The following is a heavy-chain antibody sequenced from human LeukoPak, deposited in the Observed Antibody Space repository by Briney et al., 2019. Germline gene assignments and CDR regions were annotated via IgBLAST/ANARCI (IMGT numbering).Heavy chain of an antibody. J-gene: IGHJ4*02. CDR2: IYYSGGT. D-gene: IGHD3-16*02. CDR1: GGSVSSSNYY. CDR3: ARGLGELSF. V-gene: IGHV4-39*07. Sequence: SETLSLTCKVSGGSVSSSNYYWGWIRQPPGKGLEWIASIYYSGGTYYNPSLKSRVTISVDTSKNQFSLKLSSVTAADTAVYYCARGLGELSFWGQGTLVTVSS.